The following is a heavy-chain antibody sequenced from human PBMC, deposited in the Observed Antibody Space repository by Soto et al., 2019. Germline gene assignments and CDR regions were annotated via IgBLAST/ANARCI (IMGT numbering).Heavy chain of an antibody. J-gene: IGHJ4*02. Sequence: QVQLVQSGAEVKKPGASVKVSCKASGYTFTSYDSNWVRQATGQGLEWMGWMNPNSGNTGYAQKFQGRVTMTRNTSITTAYMELSSLRSEDTAASYCARVGDYGDYFLLNSLFDYWGQGTLVTVSS. CDR3: ARVGDYGDYFLLNSLFDY. CDR1: GYTFTSYD. V-gene: IGHV1-8*01. CDR2: MNPNSGNT. D-gene: IGHD4-17*01.